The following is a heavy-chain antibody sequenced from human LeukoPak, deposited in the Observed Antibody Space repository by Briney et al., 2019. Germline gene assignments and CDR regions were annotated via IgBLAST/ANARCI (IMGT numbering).Heavy chain of an antibody. V-gene: IGHV4-61*02. Sequence: SQTLSLTCTVSGGSISSGSYYWSWIRQPAGKGLEWIGRIYTSGSTNYNPSLKSRVTISVDTSKNQFSLKLSSVTAADTAVYYCARDLISDYYGSGSPPNAFDIWGQGTMVTVSS. D-gene: IGHD3-10*01. CDR2: IYTSGST. J-gene: IGHJ3*02. CDR1: GGSISSGSYY. CDR3: ARDLISDYYGSGSPPNAFDI.